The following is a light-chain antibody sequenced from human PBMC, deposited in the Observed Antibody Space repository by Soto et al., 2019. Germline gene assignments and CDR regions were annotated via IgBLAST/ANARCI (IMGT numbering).Light chain of an antibody. J-gene: IGKJ1*01. CDR3: QQYHNWPA. V-gene: IGKV3-15*01. CDR2: GAA. CDR1: QSVFSS. Sequence: EIVMTQSPATLSVPPGERATLSCRASQSVFSSLAWYQQKPGQAPRLLIYGAATRATGIPARFSGSGSGTEFTLTISSLQSEDFAVYYCQQYHNWPAFGQGTKVDIK.